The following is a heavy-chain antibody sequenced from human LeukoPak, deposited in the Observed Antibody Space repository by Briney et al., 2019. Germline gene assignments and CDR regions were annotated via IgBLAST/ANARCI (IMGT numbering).Heavy chain of an antibody. J-gene: IGHJ6*02. CDR3: ARDGGKDYDFWSGYYLGSYYYYGMDV. CDR2: INPNSGGT. D-gene: IGHD3-3*01. CDR1: GYTFTGYY. V-gene: IGHV1-2*02. Sequence: ASVKVSCKASGYTFTGYYMHWVRQAPGQGLEWMGWINPNSGGTNYAQKLQGRVTMTTDTSTSTAYMELRSLRSDDTAVYYCARDGGKDYDFWSGYYLGSYYYYGMDVWGQGTTVTVSS.